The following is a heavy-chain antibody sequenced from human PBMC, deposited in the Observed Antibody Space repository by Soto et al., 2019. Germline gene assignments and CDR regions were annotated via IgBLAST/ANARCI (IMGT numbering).Heavy chain of an antibody. CDR3: ARGRYGDY. CDR2: ISAHNGNT. J-gene: IGHJ4*02. Sequence: QVLLVQSGAEVKKPGASVKVSCQGSGYAFTIYGITWARQAPGQGLERMGWISAHNGNTNYTQKLQGRVTVTRDTSTSTAYMQRRSLRHDDPAVYYWARGRYGDYWGQGARVTVTS. CDR1: GYAFTIYG. D-gene: IGHD1-1*01. V-gene: IGHV1-18*01.